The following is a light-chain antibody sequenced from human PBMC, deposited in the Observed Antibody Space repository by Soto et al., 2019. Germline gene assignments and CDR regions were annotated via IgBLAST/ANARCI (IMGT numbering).Light chain of an antibody. V-gene: IGLV2-23*01. CDR1: SSDSGSYNL. CDR2: EGT. J-gene: IGLJ1*01. CDR3: CSHAGGATYV. Sequence: QSALAQPASVSGSPGQSITISCTGASSDSGSYNLDSWYQQLPGKAPKLIIYEGTKRPSGVSNRFSGSKSGNTPSLTISGLQAEDEADYYCCSHAGGATYVFGVGTKVTVL.